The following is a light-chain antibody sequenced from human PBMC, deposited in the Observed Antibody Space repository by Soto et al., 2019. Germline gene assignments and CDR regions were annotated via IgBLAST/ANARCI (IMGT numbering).Light chain of an antibody. J-gene: IGKJ1*01. V-gene: IGKV3-20*01. CDR2: GAS. Sequence: EIVLTQSPGTLSLSPGERATLSCRASQSVTSNYLAWYQQKPGQAPRLLMYGASSRATGIPDRFSGSGSGTDFTLTINRLEPEDFAVYYCQQYGKSRTFGQGTKVEIK. CDR1: QSVTSNY. CDR3: QQYGKSRT.